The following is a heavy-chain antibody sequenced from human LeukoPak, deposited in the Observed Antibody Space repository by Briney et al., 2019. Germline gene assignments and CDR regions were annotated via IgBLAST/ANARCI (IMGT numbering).Heavy chain of an antibody. CDR3: ARDGEDYGSGSFEY. J-gene: IGHJ4*02. CDR2: IYYSGST. CDR1: GGSISSSSYY. Sequence: SETLSLTCTVSGGSISSSSYYWGWIRQPPGKGLEWIGSIYYSGSTYYNPSLKSRVTISVDTSKNQFSLKLSSVTAADTAVYYCARDGEDYGSGSFEYWGQGTLVTVSS. D-gene: IGHD3-10*01. V-gene: IGHV4-39*02.